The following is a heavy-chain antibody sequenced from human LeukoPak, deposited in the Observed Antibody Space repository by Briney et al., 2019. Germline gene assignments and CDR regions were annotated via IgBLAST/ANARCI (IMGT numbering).Heavy chain of an antibody. CDR1: GFSFSDYH. CDR3: AKEYNWNDNYYYGMDV. Sequence: GGSLGLSCAASGFSFSDYHMDWVRQAPGKGLEWVSYISSSSSTIFYADSVKGRITISRDNSKNTLYLQMNSLRAEDTAVYYCAKEYNWNDNYYYGMDVWGQGTTVTVSS. V-gene: IGHV3-48*01. D-gene: IGHD1-1*01. CDR2: ISSSSSTI. J-gene: IGHJ6*02.